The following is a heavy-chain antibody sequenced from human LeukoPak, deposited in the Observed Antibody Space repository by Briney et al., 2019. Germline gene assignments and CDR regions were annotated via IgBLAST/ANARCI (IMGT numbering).Heavy chain of an antibody. CDR3: AKDVNILTGYFLDY. Sequence: GGSLRLSCAAPGFTFSSYAMSWVRQAPGKGLEWVSAISGSGGSTYYADSVKGRFTISRDNSKNTLYLQMNSLRAEDTAVYYCAKDVNILTGYFLDYWGQGTLVTVSS. CDR2: ISGSGGST. CDR1: GFTFSSYA. D-gene: IGHD3-9*01. V-gene: IGHV3-23*01. J-gene: IGHJ4*02.